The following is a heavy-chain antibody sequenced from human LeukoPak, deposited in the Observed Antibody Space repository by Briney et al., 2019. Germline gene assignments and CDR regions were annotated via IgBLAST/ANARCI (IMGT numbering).Heavy chain of an antibody. CDR2: IYYSGST. V-gene: IGHV4-59*01. Sequence: PSETLSLTCTVSGGSISSYYWSWIRQPPGKGLEWIGYIYYSGSTNYNPSLKSRVTISVDTSKNQFSLKLSSVTAADTAVYYCAREVWSGGPDYWGQGTLVTVSS. D-gene: IGHD2-21*01. CDR3: AREVWSGGPDY. J-gene: IGHJ4*02. CDR1: GGSISSYY.